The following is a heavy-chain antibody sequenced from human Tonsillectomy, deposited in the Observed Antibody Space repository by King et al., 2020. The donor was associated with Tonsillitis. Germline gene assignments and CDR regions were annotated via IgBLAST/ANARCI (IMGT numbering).Heavy chain of an antibody. V-gene: IGHV4-59*01. J-gene: IGHJ1*01. CDR3: ARAQDTYCGGDCYPGYFQH. CDR1: GGSISSYY. Sequence: QLQESGPGLVKPSETLSLTCTVSGGSISSYYWSWIRQPPGKELDWIGYFFYRGSTNYNPPSKIRVTISVDPSKNQFSLKLSSVTAADTAVYYCARAQDTYCGGDCYPGYFQHWGQGTLVTVSS. CDR2: FFYRGST. D-gene: IGHD2-21*02.